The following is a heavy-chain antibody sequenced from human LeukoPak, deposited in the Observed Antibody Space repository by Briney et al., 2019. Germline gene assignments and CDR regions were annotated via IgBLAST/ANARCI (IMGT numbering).Heavy chain of an antibody. CDR2: INHSGST. J-gene: IGHJ4*02. D-gene: IGHD3/OR15-3a*01. CDR3: ARERTSVKAFFDY. V-gene: IGHV4-34*01. Sequence: SETLSLSCAVYGGSFSGYYWSWIRQPSGKGLEWIGEINHSGSTNYNPSLKSRVTISVDTSKNQFSLKLSSVTAADTAVYYCARERTSVKAFFDYWGQGTLVTVSS. CDR1: GGSFSGYY.